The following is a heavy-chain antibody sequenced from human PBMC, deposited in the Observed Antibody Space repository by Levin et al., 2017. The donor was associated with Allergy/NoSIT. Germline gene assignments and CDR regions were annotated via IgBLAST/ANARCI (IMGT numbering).Heavy chain of an antibody. CDR2: ISTNSGYI. D-gene: IGHD1-14*01. Sequence: LSLTCAASGFSFRIYTMNWVRPAPGKGLEWISFISTNSGYIYYADSVRGRFTISRDNAKRSVYLQMNSLRADDTAVYYCARGPEVWGQGTPVTVSS. CDR1: GFSFRIYT. CDR3: ARGPEV. V-gene: IGHV3-21*01. J-gene: IGHJ4*02.